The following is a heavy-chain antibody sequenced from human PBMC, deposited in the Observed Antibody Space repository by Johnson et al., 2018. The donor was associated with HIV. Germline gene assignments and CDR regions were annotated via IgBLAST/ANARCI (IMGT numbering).Heavy chain of an antibody. J-gene: IGHJ3*02. CDR3: ARDATYRKYALTSFDI. V-gene: IGHV3-30*03. CDR2: ISYDASNK. D-gene: IGHD1-14*01. Sequence: QVQLVESGGGLVKPGGSLRLSCAASGFTFSNAWMSWVRPTPGKGLEWVAVISYDASNKYYADSVKGRFPISRDNSKNTLYLQMNTLRAEDTAVYYCARDATYRKYALTSFDIWGQGAMVTVSS. CDR1: GFTFSNAW.